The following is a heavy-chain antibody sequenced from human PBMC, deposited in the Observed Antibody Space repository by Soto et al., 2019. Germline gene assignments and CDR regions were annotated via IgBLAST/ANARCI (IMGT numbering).Heavy chain of an antibody. J-gene: IGHJ4*02. Sequence: SETLSLTCAVSGGSISSGGYSWSWIRQPPGKGLEWIGYIYHSGSTYYNPSLKSRVTISVDRSKNQFSLKLSSVTAADTAVYYCARVGPYCGGDCVDYWGQGTLVTVSS. CDR1: GGSISSGGYS. CDR3: ARVGPYCGGDCVDY. D-gene: IGHD2-21*02. V-gene: IGHV4-30-2*01. CDR2: IYHSGST.